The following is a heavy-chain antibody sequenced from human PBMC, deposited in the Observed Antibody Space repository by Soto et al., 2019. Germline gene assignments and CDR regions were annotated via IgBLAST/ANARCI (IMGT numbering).Heavy chain of an antibody. J-gene: IGHJ6*02. Sequence: SETLSLTCTVSGGSISSYYWSWIRQPPGKGLEWIGYIYYSGSTNYNPPLKSRVTISVDTSKNQFSLKLSSVTAADTAVYYCASGYSYGYYYYGMDVWGQGTTVTVSS. CDR1: GGSISSYY. CDR3: ASGYSYGYYYYGMDV. CDR2: IYYSGST. D-gene: IGHD5-18*01. V-gene: IGHV4-59*01.